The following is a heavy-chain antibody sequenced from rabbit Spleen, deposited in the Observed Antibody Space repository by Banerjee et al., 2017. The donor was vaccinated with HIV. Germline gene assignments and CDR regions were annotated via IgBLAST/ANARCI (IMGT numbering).Heavy chain of an antibody. CDR3: ARAIVPWLGLTRLDL. J-gene: IGHJ3*01. D-gene: IGHD4-1*01. CDR1: GIDFTNYY. V-gene: IGHV1S7*01. Sequence: QLTETGGGLVQPGGSLTLSCKASGIDFTNYYITWVRQAPGKGLEWIGFIYAAKGSTDYASWVNVRFPISSDNAQTTVDLKMTSLTAADTATYFCARAIVPWLGLTRLDLWGPGTLVTVS. CDR2: IYAAKGST.